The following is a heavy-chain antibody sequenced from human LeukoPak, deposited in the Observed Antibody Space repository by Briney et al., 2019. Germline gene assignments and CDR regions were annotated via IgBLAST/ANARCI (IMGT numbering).Heavy chain of an antibody. CDR3: ARGDVYFDY. D-gene: IGHD5-24*01. J-gene: IGHJ4*02. CDR2: ISAYNRNT. V-gene: IGHV1-18*01. Sequence: ASVKVSCKASGGTFSSFAISWVRQAPGQGLKWVGWISAYNRNTNYAQKFQGRVTMTTDTSTSTAYMELRSLTSDDTAVYHCARGDVYFDYWGQGTLVTVSS. CDR1: GGTFSSFA.